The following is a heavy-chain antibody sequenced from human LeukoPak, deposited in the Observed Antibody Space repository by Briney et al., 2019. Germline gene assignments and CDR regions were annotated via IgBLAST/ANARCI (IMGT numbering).Heavy chain of an antibody. V-gene: IGHV4-59*04. CDR3: ATDTRPEGFDI. D-gene: IGHD1-14*01. CDR1: GGSISSYY. J-gene: IGHJ3*02. Sequence: PSETLSLTCTVSGGSISSYYWAWIRQPPGKGLEYIGNIYHTGSTDYNPSLRGRVTISLDTSKNQFSLSLSFLSAADTAVYYCATDTRPEGFDIWGQGTKVTVSS. CDR2: IYHTGST.